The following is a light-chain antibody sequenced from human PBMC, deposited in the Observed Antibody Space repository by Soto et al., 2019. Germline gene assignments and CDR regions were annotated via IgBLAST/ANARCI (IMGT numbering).Light chain of an antibody. V-gene: IGLV2-8*01. Sequence: QSVLTQPPSASGSPGQSVTISCTGTGSDIGGYNFVSWYQQHPGKVPKLIIYEVNKRPSGVPDRFSGSKSGNTASLTVSGLQADDEADYYCSSYAGTNNRYVLGTGTKLTVL. CDR3: SSYAGTNNRYV. CDR2: EVN. J-gene: IGLJ1*01. CDR1: GSDIGGYNF.